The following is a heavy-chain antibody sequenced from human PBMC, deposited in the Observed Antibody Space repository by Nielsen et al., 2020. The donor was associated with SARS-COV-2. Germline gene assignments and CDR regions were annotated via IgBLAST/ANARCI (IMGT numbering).Heavy chain of an antibody. J-gene: IGHJ6*02. D-gene: IGHD6-13*01. CDR1: GFTFNNYD. CDR2: IGTGGDT. Sequence: SCAASGFTFNNYDMHWVRQATGKGLEWVSAIGTGGDTFYPGSVKGRFTISRENAKNSLYLQMNSLRAGDTAVYYCARAGALSSSWYSMDFWGQGTTVTVSS. CDR3: ARAGALSSSWYSMDF. V-gene: IGHV3-13*01.